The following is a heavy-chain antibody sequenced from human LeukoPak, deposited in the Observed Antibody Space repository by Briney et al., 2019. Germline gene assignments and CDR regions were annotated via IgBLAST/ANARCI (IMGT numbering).Heavy chain of an antibody. CDR1: GYSISGGYY. J-gene: IGHJ4*02. D-gene: IGHD3-3*01. Sequence: SETLSLTCVVSGYSISGGYYWGWIRQPPGKGLEWIGSIYYSGSTYYNPSLKSRVTISVDTSKNQFSLRLSSVTAADPAVYYCARGRSVDYWGQGTLVTVSS. CDR3: ARGRSVDY. CDR2: IYYSGST. V-gene: IGHV4-38-2*01.